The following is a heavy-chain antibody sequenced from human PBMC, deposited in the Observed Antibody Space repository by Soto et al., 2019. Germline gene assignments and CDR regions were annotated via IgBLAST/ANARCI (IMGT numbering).Heavy chain of an antibody. J-gene: IGHJ4*02. D-gene: IGHD3-22*01. CDR2: ISGSGGST. CDR3: AKDQGGITMIVVVITAVDY. CDR1: GFTFSRYA. V-gene: IGHV3-23*01. Sequence: PGRSLILSCAGSGFTFSRYASRWVRQGPGKGLEWVSAISGSGGSTYYADSVKGRFTISRDNSNNTLYLQMNSLRAEDTAVYYCAKDQGGITMIVVVITAVDYWGQGT.